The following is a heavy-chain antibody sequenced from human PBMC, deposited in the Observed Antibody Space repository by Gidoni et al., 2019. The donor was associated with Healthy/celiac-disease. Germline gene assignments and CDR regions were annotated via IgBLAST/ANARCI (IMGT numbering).Heavy chain of an antibody. CDR1: GGSISSSSYY. J-gene: IGHJ4*02. CDR2: IYYSGST. CDR3: ASIAVNKYSGSYIDY. D-gene: IGHD1-26*01. V-gene: IGHV4-39*01. Sequence: QLQLQESGPGLVKPSETMSLTCTVSGGSISSSSYYWGWIRQPPGKGLEWIGSIYYSGSTSYNPSLKSRVPISVDTSKNQFSLKLSSVTAADTAVYYCASIAVNKYSGSYIDYWGQGTLVTVSS.